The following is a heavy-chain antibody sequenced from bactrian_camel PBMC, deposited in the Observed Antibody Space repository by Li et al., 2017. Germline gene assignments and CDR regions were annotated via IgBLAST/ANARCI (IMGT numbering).Heavy chain of an antibody. J-gene: IGHJ4*01. D-gene: IGHD5*01. Sequence: HVQLVESGGGSAPAGGSLRLSCAASGYSSIVNCMGWYRQGIGEEPEGVAAQRDAATYYADSVKGRFSISRDIASRTLYLQMSNLKPEDTALYYCASKVGVCGPNWSKLRFDSRGPGTQVTVS. CDR1: GYSSIVNC. CDR2: QRDAAT. V-gene: IGHV3S53*01.